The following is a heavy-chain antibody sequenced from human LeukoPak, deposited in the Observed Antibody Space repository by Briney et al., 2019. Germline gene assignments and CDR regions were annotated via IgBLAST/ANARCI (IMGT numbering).Heavy chain of an antibody. CDR1: GYTFTSYD. CDR3: ARVDYYDSSGYYVGNY. J-gene: IGHJ4*02. Sequence: VASVKVSCKASGYTFTSYDINWVRQATGQGLEWMGWMNPNSGNTGYAQKFQGRVTMTRNTSISTAYMELSSLRSEDTAVYYCARVDYYDSSGYYVGNYWGQGTLSPSPQ. CDR2: MNPNSGNT. V-gene: IGHV1-8*01. D-gene: IGHD3-22*01.